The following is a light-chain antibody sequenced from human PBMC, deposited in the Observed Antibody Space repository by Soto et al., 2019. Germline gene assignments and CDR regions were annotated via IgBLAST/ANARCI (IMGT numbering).Light chain of an antibody. CDR2: GAS. Sequence: EIVLTQSPGTLSLSPGERATLSCRASQSVSNNYLAWYKQKPGQDPRLLIYGASNRATGIPDRFSGSGSGTDFTLTISKLEPGDSAVYYCQQYGGSPWTFGQGTKVDIK. CDR1: QSVSNNY. J-gene: IGKJ1*01. CDR3: QQYGGSPWT. V-gene: IGKV3-20*01.